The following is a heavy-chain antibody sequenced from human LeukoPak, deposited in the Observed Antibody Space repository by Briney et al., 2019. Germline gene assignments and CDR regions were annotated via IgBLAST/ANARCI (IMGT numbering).Heavy chain of an antibody. V-gene: IGHV3-23*01. CDR1: GFTFGSYA. CDR3: AKDDYDFWGVRDNWFDP. CDR2: ISGGGGRI. J-gene: IGHJ5*02. Sequence: GGSLRLSCAASGFTFGSYAMSWVRQAPGKGLEWVSAISGGGGRINYADSVKGRFTISRDNSKNTLYLQMNSLRAEDTAVYYCAKDDYDFWGVRDNWFDPWGQGTLVTVSS. D-gene: IGHD3-3*01.